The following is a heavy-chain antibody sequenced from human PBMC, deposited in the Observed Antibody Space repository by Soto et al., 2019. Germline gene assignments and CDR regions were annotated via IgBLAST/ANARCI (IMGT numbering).Heavy chain of an antibody. V-gene: IGHV3-21*01. CDR2: ISSSSSYI. CDR1: GFTFSSYS. Sequence: GGSLRLSCAASGFTFSSYSMNWVRQAPGKGLEWVSSISSSSSYIYYADSVKGRFTISRGNAKNSLYLQMNSLRAEDTAVYYCASGRGYSGYAGYWGQGTLVTVSS. J-gene: IGHJ4*02. D-gene: IGHD5-12*01. CDR3: ASGRGYSGYAGY.